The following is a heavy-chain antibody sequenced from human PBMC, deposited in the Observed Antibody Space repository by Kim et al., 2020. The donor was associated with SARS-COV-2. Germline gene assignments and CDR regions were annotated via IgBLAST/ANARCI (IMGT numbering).Heavy chain of an antibody. CDR1: GFTFSSYG. CDR3: AKDLAPSGGYGMVGDY. Sequence: GGSLRLSCAASGFTFSSYGMHWVRQAPGKGLEWVAVISYDGSNKYYADSVKGRFTISRDNSKNTLYLQMNSLRAEDTAVYYCAKDLAPSGGYGMVGDYWGQGTLVTVSS. D-gene: IGHD5-12*01. CDR2: ISYDGSNK. J-gene: IGHJ4*02. V-gene: IGHV3-30*18.